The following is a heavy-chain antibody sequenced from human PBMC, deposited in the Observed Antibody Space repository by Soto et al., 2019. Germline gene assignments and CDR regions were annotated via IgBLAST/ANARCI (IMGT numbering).Heavy chain of an antibody. Sequence: GGSLRLSCAASGFTFSSYAMSWVRQAPGKGLEWVSAISGSGGSTYYADSVKGRFTISRDNSKNTLYLQMNSLRAEDTAVYYCAKDSVYCTNGVCYYFDYWGQGTLVTVSS. CDR3: AKDSVYCTNGVCYYFDY. CDR2: ISGSGGST. V-gene: IGHV3-23*01. D-gene: IGHD2-8*01. J-gene: IGHJ4*02. CDR1: GFTFSSYA.